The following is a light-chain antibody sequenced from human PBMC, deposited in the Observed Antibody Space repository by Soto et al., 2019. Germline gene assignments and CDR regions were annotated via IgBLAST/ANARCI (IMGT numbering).Light chain of an antibody. CDR3: QQRSNWPPIT. V-gene: IGKV3D-20*02. CDR1: QSVSGSY. Sequence: EIVLTQSPGTLSLSPGERATLSCRASQSVSGSYLAWYQQKPGQAPRLLIYGASSRATGIPDRFSGSGSGTDFTLTISSLEPEDFAVYYCQQRSNWPPITFGQGTRLEIK. J-gene: IGKJ5*01. CDR2: GAS.